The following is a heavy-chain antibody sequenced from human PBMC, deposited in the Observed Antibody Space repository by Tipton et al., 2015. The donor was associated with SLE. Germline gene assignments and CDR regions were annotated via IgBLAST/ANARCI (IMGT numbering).Heavy chain of an antibody. CDR3: ARASPRWLQSYHWFDP. J-gene: IGHJ5*02. CDR1: GDSLSTNY. V-gene: IGHV4-4*07. CDR2: LYGSGSPT. D-gene: IGHD5-24*01. Sequence: TLSLTCTVSGDSLSTNYWNWIRQPAGKGLEWIGRLYGSGSPTHYNPSLESRITMSVDTSKNQFSLRLTSVTAADTAMYYCARASPRWLQSYHWFDPWGQGTLVTVSS.